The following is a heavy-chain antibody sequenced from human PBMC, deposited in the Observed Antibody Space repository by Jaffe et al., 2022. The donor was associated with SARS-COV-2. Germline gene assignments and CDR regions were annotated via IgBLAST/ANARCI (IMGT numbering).Heavy chain of an antibody. CDR2: VSGSGGGT. CDR1: GFTFTSYG. V-gene: IGHV3-23*01. D-gene: IGHD2-21*01. CDR3: GGQLDGGAERHFDF. Sequence: EVQVLESGGGLVQPGGSLRLSCVVSGFTFTSYGMNWVRQAPGKGLEWVSTVSGSGGGTYYTESVKGRFTISRDNSQNTLSLQMNSLGVEDTALYFCGGQLDGGAERHFDFWGQGALVIVSA. J-gene: IGHJ4*02.